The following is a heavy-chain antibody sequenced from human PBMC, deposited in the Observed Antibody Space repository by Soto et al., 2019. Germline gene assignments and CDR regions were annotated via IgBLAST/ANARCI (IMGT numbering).Heavy chain of an antibody. D-gene: IGHD3-22*01. V-gene: IGHV4-61*01. CDR2: IYYSGST. CDR1: GGSVSSGSYY. Sequence: SETLSLTCTVSGGSVSSGSYYWSWIRQPPGKGLEWIGYIYYSGSTNYNPSLKSRVTIAVDTSKNQCSLKLSSVTAADTAVYDCARDRRGYYNDSSGYYFDYWGQGTLVTVSS. J-gene: IGHJ4*02. CDR3: ARDRRGYYNDSSGYYFDY.